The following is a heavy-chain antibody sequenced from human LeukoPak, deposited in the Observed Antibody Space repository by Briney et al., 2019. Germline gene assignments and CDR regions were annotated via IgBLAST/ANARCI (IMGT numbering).Heavy chain of an antibody. D-gene: IGHD3-9*01. CDR2: ISGSGGST. CDR1: GFTFSSYA. V-gene: IGHV3-23*01. Sequence: GGSLRLSCAASGFTFSSYAMSWVRQAPGKGLEWVSAISGSGGSTYYADSVKGRLTISRDNSKNTLYLQMNSLRAEDTAVYYCAKDSYYDILTGYYRGAFDIWGQGQWSPSLQ. CDR3: AKDSYYDILTGYYRGAFDI. J-gene: IGHJ3*02.